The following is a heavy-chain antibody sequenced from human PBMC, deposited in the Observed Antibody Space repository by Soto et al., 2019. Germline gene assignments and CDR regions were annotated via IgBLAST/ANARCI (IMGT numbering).Heavy chain of an antibody. V-gene: IGHV4-61*08. Sequence: SETLSLTCTVSGGSISSGGYYWSWIRQHPGKGLEWIGYIYYSGSTNYNPSLKSRVTISVDTSKNQFSLKLSSVTAADTAVYSCARNGVYSSGWFDYWGQGTLVTVSS. J-gene: IGHJ4*02. CDR3: ARNGVYSSGWFDY. CDR1: GGSISSGGYY. CDR2: IYYSGST. D-gene: IGHD6-19*01.